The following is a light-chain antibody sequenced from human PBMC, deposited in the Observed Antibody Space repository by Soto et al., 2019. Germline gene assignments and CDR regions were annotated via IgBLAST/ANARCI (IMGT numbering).Light chain of an antibody. CDR1: SSDVDFYNF. CDR3: SSSTISSYI. CDR2: EVS. J-gene: IGLJ1*01. Sequence: LTQPASVSGSPGQSITISCTGTSSDVDFYNFVSWYQQHPGKAPKLMIYEVSNRSSGVSSRFSGSKSGNTASLTISGLRAEDEADYYCSSSTISSYIFGTGTKVTVL. V-gene: IGLV2-14*01.